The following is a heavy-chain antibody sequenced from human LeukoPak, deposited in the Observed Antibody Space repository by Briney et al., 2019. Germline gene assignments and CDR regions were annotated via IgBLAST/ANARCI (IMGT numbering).Heavy chain of an antibody. Sequence: SETLSLTCTVSGGSISSSSYYWGWIRQPPRKGLEWIGSIYYGGSTYYNPSLKSRVTISVDTSKNQFSLKLSSVTAADTAVYYCAGAEPRGIIWYPYWGQGTLVTVSS. V-gene: IGHV4-39*07. CDR2: IYYGGST. D-gene: IGHD6-13*01. CDR1: GGSISSSSYY. J-gene: IGHJ4*02. CDR3: AGAEPRGIIWYPY.